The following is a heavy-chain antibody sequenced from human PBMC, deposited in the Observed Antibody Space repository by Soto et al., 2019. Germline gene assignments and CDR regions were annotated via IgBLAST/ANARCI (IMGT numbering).Heavy chain of an antibody. CDR3: ARDLVGGRELNLYPGIAVAGPLDY. CDR2: INAGNGNT. CDR1: GYTFTSYA. Sequence: QVQLVQSGAEVKKPGASVKVSCKASGYTFTSYAMHWVRQAPGQRLEWMGWINAGNGNTKYSQKFQGRVTITRDTSASTAYMELSSLRSEDTAVYYCARDLVGGRELNLYPGIAVAGPLDYWGQGTLVTVSS. J-gene: IGHJ4*02. D-gene: IGHD6-19*01. V-gene: IGHV1-3*01.